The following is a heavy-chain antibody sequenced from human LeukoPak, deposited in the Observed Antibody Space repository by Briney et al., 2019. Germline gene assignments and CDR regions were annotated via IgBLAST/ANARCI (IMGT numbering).Heavy chain of an antibody. D-gene: IGHD3-9*01. CDR3: ATQGDNVLRYFDWLQYYFDY. Sequence: PGGSLRLSCAASGFTFSSYGMHWVRQAPGKGLERVAVISYDGSNKYYADSVKGRFTISRDNSKNTLYLQMNSLRAEDTAVYYCATQGDNVLRYFDWLQYYFDYWGQGTLVTVSS. V-gene: IGHV3-30*03. CDR1: GFTFSSYG. CDR2: ISYDGSNK. J-gene: IGHJ4*02.